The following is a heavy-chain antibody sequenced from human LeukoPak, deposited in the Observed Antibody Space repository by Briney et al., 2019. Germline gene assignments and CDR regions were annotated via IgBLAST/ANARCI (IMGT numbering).Heavy chain of an antibody. CDR3: ARLSKGRYFVYFIDK. J-gene: IGHJ4*02. CDR2: IYYTGST. D-gene: IGHD3-9*01. Sequence: PSETLSLTCTVSGGSVSSTEFYWGRIRQPPGKGLQWIGNIYYTGSTYYNPSLNSRVAMSFGTSQNQFSLKMASVTAADTAVYYCARLSKGRYFVYFIDKWRQGTLVTVSS. V-gene: IGHV4-39*01. CDR1: GGSVSSTEFY.